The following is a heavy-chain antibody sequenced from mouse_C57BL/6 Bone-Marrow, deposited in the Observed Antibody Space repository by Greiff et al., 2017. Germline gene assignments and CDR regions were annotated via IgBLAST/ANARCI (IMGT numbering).Heavy chain of an antibody. V-gene: IGHV1-55*01. Sequence: VQLQQPGAELVKPGASVKLSCKASGYTFTSYWITWVKQRPGQGLEWIGDIYPGSGSTNSNEKFKSKATLTVDKSSSTAYMQLSSLTSEDSAVYYCAREGLDWDVLWYFDVWGTGTTVTVSS. D-gene: IGHD4-1*01. CDR3: AREGLDWDVLWYFDV. J-gene: IGHJ1*03. CDR2: IYPGSGST. CDR1: GYTFTSYW.